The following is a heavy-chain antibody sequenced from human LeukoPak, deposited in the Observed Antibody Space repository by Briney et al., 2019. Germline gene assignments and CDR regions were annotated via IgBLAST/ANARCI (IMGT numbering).Heavy chain of an antibody. CDR1: GFSFSSCA. Sequence: QPGGSLRLSCAASGFSFSSCAMSWVRQAPGKGLEWVSGISGSGDSTDYADSVKGRFTISRDNSKNTLYLQMSSLRPEDTAVYYCAKDKGREGDYWGQGNLVTVSS. J-gene: IGHJ4*02. V-gene: IGHV3-23*01. CDR2: ISGSGDST. CDR3: AKDKGREGDY.